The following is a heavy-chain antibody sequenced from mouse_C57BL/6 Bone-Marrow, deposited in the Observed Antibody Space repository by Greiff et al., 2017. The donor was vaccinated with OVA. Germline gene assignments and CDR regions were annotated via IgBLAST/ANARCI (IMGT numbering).Heavy chain of an antibody. Sequence: EVKLVESEGGLVQPGSSMKLSCTASGFTFSDYYMAWVRQVPEKGLEWVANINYDGSSTYYLDSLKSRFIISRDNAKNILYLQMSSLKSEDTATYYCARDDPSRGAMDYWGQGTSVTVSS. V-gene: IGHV5-16*01. J-gene: IGHJ4*01. CDR3: ARDDPSRGAMDY. CDR2: INYDGSST. CDR1: GFTFSDYY.